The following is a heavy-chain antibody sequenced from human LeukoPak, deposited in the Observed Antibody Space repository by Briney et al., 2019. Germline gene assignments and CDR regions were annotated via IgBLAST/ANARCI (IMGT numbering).Heavy chain of an antibody. D-gene: IGHD6-13*01. V-gene: IGHV4-34*01. CDR3: ARGHYSSSWSGMDV. J-gene: IGHJ6*04. Sequence: SETLSLTRAVYGGSFSGYYWSWIRQPPGRGLEWIGEINHSGSTNYNPSLKSRVTISVDTSKNQFSLKLSSVTAADTAVYYCARGHYSSSWSGMDVWGKGTTVTVSS. CDR1: GGSFSGYY. CDR2: INHSGST.